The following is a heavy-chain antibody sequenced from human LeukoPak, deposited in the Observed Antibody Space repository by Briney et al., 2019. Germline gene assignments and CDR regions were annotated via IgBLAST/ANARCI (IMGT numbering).Heavy chain of an antibody. CDR1: GGSISGSY. V-gene: IGHV4-59*08. CDR3: AVSGSYYYYYGMDV. J-gene: IGHJ6*02. Sequence: PSETLSLTCTVSGGSISGSYWSWIRQPPGKGLEWIGYIYYSGSTNYNPSLKSRVTISVDTSKNQFSLKLSSVTAADTAVYFCAVSGSYYYYYGMDVWGQGTTVTVSS. CDR2: IYYSGST. D-gene: IGHD3-10*01.